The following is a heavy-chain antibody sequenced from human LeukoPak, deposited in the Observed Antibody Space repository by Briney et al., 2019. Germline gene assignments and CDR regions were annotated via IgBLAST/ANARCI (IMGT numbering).Heavy chain of an antibody. CDR2: ISYDGSNK. V-gene: IGHV3-30*04. CDR1: GFTFSSYA. Sequence: GGSLRLSCAASGFTFSSYAMHWVRQAPGKGLEWVAVISYDGSNKYYADSVKGRFTISRDNSKNTLYLQMNGLRAEDTAVYYCASGYCSGGSCSDFDYWGQGTLVTVSS. CDR3: ASGYCSGGSCSDFDY. D-gene: IGHD2-15*01. J-gene: IGHJ4*02.